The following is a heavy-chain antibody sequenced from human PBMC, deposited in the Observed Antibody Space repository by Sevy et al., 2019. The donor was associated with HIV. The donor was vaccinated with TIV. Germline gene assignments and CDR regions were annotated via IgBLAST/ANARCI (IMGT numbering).Heavy chain of an antibody. Sequence: GGSLRLSCKVTGLTSGAFAMSWVRQTPGKGLEWISSISGSGSLTHYADSVKGRFTISRDKSKGTVDLEMNSLRGDDTDVYYCAKPNWNFRADWFDTWGQGTLVTVSS. V-gene: IGHV3-23*01. CDR1: GLTSGAFA. CDR3: AKPNWNFRADWFDT. D-gene: IGHD1-7*01. J-gene: IGHJ5*02. CDR2: ISGSGSLT.